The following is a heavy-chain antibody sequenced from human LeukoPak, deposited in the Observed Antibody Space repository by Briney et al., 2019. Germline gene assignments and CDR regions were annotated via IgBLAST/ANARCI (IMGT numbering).Heavy chain of an antibody. CDR3: ARLGSHYYDSSGYGHFDY. J-gene: IGHJ4*02. D-gene: IGHD3-22*01. V-gene: IGHV4-59*08. Sequence: SETLSLTCTVSGGSISSYYWSWIRQPPGKGLEWIGYIYYSGSTNYNPSLKSRVTISVDTSKNQFSLKLSSVTAADTAVYYCARLGSHYYDSSGYGHFDYWGQGTLVTVSS. CDR1: GGSISSYY. CDR2: IYYSGST.